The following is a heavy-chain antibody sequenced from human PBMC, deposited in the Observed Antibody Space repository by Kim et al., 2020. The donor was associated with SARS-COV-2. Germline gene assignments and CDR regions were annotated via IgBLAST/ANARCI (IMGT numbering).Heavy chain of an antibody. CDR2: SP. V-gene: IGHV4-34*01. Sequence: SPNYNPPVRSRVTRSVDTSKNQFSLKLSSVTAADTAVYYCERGYNWFDPWGQGTLVTVSS. J-gene: IGHJ5*02. CDR3: ERGYNWFDP.